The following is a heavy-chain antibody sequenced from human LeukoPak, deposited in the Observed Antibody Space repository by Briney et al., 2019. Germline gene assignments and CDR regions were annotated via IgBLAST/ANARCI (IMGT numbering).Heavy chain of an antibody. CDR2: IYYSGST. CDR1: GGSISSSSYY. D-gene: IGHD3-22*01. CDR3: ASSLYYYDSSGYYYEPQYFQH. J-gene: IGHJ1*01. Sequence: SETLSLTCTVSGGSISSSSYYWGWIRQPPGKGLEWVGSIYYSGSTYYNPSLKSRVTISVDTSKIQFSLKLSSVTAADTAVYYCASSLYYYDSSGYYYEPQYFQHWGQGTLVTVSS. V-gene: IGHV4-39*01.